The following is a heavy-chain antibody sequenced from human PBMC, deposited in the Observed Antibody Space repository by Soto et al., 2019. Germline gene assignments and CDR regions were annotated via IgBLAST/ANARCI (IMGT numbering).Heavy chain of an antibody. CDR3: ARVGTYSGSYYWFDP. Sequence: ASVKVSCKASGYTFTSYGISWVRQAPGQGLEWMGWISAYNGNTNYAPKLQGRVTMTTDTSTNTAYTEPESLRPDDPAGYYCARVGTYSGSYYWFDPWGQGTLVTVSS. CDR1: GYTFTSYG. CDR2: ISAYNGNT. V-gene: IGHV1-18*01. J-gene: IGHJ5*02. D-gene: IGHD1-26*01.